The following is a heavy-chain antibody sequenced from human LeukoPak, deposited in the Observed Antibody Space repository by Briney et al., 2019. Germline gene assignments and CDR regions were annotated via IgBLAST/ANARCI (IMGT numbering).Heavy chain of an antibody. D-gene: IGHD2-15*01. CDR2: IIPILGIA. Sequence: ASVKVSCKASGGTFSSYAISWVRQAPGQGLEWMGRIIPILGIANYAQKFQGRVTITADKSTSTAYMELSNLRSEDTAVYYCARDPLYCSGGSCYSLALDYWGQGTLVTVSS. V-gene: IGHV1-69*04. J-gene: IGHJ4*02. CDR1: GGTFSSYA. CDR3: ARDPLYCSGGSCYSLALDY.